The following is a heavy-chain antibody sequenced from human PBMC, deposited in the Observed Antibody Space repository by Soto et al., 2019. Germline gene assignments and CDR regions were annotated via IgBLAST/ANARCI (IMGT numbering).Heavy chain of an antibody. CDR1: GDSVSRNSAA. J-gene: IGHJ3*02. CDR2: TYYRSKWYN. D-gene: IGHD3-16*01. V-gene: IGHV6-1*01. Sequence: QTPSLTSAISGDSVSRNSAAWHWIRQSPSRGLEWLGRTYYRSKWYNDYAVSVKSRISINPDTSKNQFSLQLNSVTPEDTAVYYCARAPGGIDAFDIWGQGTMVTVSS. CDR3: ARAPGGIDAFDI.